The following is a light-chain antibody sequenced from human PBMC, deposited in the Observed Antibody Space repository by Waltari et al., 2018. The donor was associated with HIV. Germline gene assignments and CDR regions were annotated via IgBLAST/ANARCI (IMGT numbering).Light chain of an antibody. V-gene: IGKV3-20*01. J-gene: IGKJ4*01. Sequence: EIVLTQSPGTLSLSSGERATLSCRASQSVSSSYLASYQQKPGQDPRLLIYGASRRATGMPDRFSGSWSETDFTITISRLEPEDCAVYYCQQYGRSVTFGGGTKVEIK. CDR3: QQYGRSVT. CDR2: GAS. CDR1: QSVSSSY.